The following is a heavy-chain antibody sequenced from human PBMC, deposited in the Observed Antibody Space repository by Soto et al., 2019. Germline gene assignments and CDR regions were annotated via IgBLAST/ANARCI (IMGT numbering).Heavy chain of an antibody. Sequence: QVQLVESGGGVVQPGRSLRLSCAASGFTFSSYAMHWVRQAPGKGLEWVAVISYDGSNKYYADSVKGRFTISRDNSKNTLYLQMNSLRAEDTAVYYCARWYSSSSDRYYYYGMDVWGQGTTVTVSS. CDR3: ARWYSSSSDRYYYYGMDV. CDR2: ISYDGSNK. J-gene: IGHJ6*02. CDR1: GFTFSSYA. V-gene: IGHV3-30-3*01. D-gene: IGHD6-6*01.